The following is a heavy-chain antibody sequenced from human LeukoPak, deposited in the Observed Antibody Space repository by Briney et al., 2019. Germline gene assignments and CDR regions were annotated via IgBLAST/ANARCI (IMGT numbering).Heavy chain of an antibody. V-gene: IGHV4-59*04. Sequence: PSETLSLTCTVSGGSISSYYWSWIRQPPGKGLEWIGEIYHSGSTYYNPSLKSRVTISVDTSKNQFSLKLSSVTAAGTAVYYCASAFSPRYCSSTSCVYYFDYWGQGTLVTVSS. CDR1: GGSISSYY. D-gene: IGHD2-2*01. J-gene: IGHJ4*02. CDR2: IYHSGST. CDR3: ASAFSPRYCSSTSCVYYFDY.